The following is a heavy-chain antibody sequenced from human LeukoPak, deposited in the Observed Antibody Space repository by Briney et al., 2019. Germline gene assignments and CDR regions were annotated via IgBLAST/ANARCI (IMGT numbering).Heavy chain of an antibody. CDR1: GGSITSYY. CDR3: ARHEAGTTNDY. V-gene: IGHV4-59*08. J-gene: IGHJ4*02. CDR2: ISYSGST. D-gene: IGHD4-17*01. Sequence: SETLSLTCTVSGGSITSYYWSWIRQPPGKGLEWIGYISYSGSTDYNPSLKSRVTISVDTSKNQFSLRLSSVTAADTAVYYCARHEAGTTNDYWGQGTLVTVSS.